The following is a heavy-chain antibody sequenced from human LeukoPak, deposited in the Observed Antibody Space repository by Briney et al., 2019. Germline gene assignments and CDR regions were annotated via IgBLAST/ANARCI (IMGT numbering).Heavy chain of an antibody. Sequence: SGRSLRLSCAASGFTFSSYAMHWVRQAPGKGLEWVAVISYDGSNKYYADSVKGRFTISRDNSKNTLYLQMNSLRSEDTAVYYCARGCTNGVCLEAYYYGMDVWGQGTTVTVSS. D-gene: IGHD2-8*01. CDR3: ARGCTNGVCLEAYYYGMDV. CDR2: ISYDGSNK. V-gene: IGHV3-30-3*01. J-gene: IGHJ6*02. CDR1: GFTFSSYA.